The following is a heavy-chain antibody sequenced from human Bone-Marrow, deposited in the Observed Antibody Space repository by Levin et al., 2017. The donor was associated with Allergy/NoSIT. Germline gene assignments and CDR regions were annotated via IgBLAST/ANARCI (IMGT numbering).Heavy chain of an antibody. CDR2: IYPGDSDT. V-gene: IGHV5-51*01. CDR1: SDSSAKYW. J-gene: IGHJ4*02. Sequence: PGESLKISCKTSSDSSAKYWIGWVRQVPGKGLEWMGIIYPGDSDTRYNPSFQAHVTISADKSINTAYLQWSGLRTSDTATYYCAKGSDTSGYYFDYWGQGTLVTVSS. D-gene: IGHD3-22*01. CDR3: AKGSDTSGYYFDY.